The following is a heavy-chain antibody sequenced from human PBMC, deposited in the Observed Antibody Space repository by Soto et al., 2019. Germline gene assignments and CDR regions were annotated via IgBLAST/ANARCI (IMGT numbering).Heavy chain of an antibody. Sequence: EVQLVESGGGLVKPGGSLRLSCAASGFTFSSYSMNWVRQAPGKGLEWVSSISSSSSYIYYADSVKGRFTISRDNAKNSLYLQMNSLRAEDTAVYYCAHAPDSGVHHWFDPWGQGTLVTVSS. V-gene: IGHV3-21*01. J-gene: IGHJ5*02. D-gene: IGHD1-26*01. CDR2: ISSSSSYI. CDR1: GFTFSSYS. CDR3: AHAPDSGVHHWFDP.